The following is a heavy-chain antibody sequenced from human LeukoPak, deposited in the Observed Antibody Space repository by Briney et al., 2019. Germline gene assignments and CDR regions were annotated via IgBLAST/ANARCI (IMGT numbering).Heavy chain of an antibody. CDR1: GYSFTSYW. CDR2: IDPSDSYT. CDR3: ARHEKYYYDSSAVPFDY. Sequence: GESLKISCKGSGYSFTSYWISWVRQMPGKGLEWMGRIDPSDSYTNYSPSFQGHVTISADKSISTAYLQWSSLKASDTAMYYCARHEKYYYDSSAVPFDYWGQGTLVTVSS. D-gene: IGHD3-22*01. J-gene: IGHJ4*02. V-gene: IGHV5-10-1*01.